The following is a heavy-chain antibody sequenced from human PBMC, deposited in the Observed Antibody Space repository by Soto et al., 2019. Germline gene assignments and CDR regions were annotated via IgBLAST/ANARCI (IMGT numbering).Heavy chain of an antibody. J-gene: IGHJ5*02. Sequence: QITLRESGPPLVQPTQTLTLTCTLSGVSLTTSGVGVGWIRQPPGKALEWLALIYWDDDKRFSPSLKSRLAITTDTFNNPVVMTMTDMAPVDTAIYYCKQRQRTVVVGAPFDLWGQESQITVST. D-gene: IGHD2-15*01. CDR3: KQRQRTVVVGAPFDL. CDR2: IYWDDDK. CDR1: GVSLTTSGVG. V-gene: IGHV2-5*02.